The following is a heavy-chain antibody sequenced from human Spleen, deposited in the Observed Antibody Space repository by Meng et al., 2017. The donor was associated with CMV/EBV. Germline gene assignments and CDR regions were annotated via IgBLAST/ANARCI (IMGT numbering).Heavy chain of an antibody. CDR3: ARASSRNLYCSSTSCYFDY. J-gene: IGHJ4*02. D-gene: IGHD2-2*01. V-gene: IGHV1-8*03. Sequence: ASVKVSCKASGYTFTSYDINWVRQATGQGLEWMGWMNPNSGNTGYAQKFQGRVTITRNTSISTAYMELGSLRSEDTAVYYCARASSRNLYCSSTSCYFDYWGQGTLVTVSS. CDR1: GYTFTSYD. CDR2: MNPNSGNT.